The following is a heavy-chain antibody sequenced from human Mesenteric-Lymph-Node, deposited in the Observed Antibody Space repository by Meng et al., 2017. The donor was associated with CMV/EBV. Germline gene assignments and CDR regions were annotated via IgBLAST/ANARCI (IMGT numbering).Heavy chain of an antibody. Sequence: GSLRLSCAVSGDSISSSDWWSWVRQPPGKGLEWIGEINHSGSTNYNPSLKSRFTISVDTSKNQFSLKLSSVTAADTAVYYCARSHYAIRTRPVFDYWGQGTLVTVSS. J-gene: IGHJ4*02. CDR2: INHSGST. CDR1: GDSISSSDW. CDR3: ARSHYAIRTRPVFDY. D-gene: IGHD4-11*01. V-gene: IGHV4-4*02.